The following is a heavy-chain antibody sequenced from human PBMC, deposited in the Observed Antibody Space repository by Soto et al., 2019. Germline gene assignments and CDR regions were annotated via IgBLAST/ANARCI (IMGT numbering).Heavy chain of an antibody. D-gene: IGHD3-10*01. Sequence: GASVKVSCKASGGTFSSYAISWVRQAPGQGLEWMGGIIPIFGTANYAQKFQGRVTITADESTSTAYMELSSLRFEDTAVYYCARDQRHGSGYGYWGQGTLVTVSS. CDR1: GGTFSSYA. CDR2: IIPIFGTA. V-gene: IGHV1-69*13. CDR3: ARDQRHGSGYGY. J-gene: IGHJ4*02.